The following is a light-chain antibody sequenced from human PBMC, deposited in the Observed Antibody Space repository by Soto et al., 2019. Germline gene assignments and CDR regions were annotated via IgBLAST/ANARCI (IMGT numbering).Light chain of an antibody. CDR1: QSISGW. V-gene: IGKV1-5*01. J-gene: IGKJ1*01. CDR2: DAS. Sequence: DIQMTQSPSTLSASLGDRVTITCRASQSISGWLAWYQQKPGKAPKLLIYDASSLESGVPSRFRGSGSGTEFTLTISSLQPDDFETYYCQQYNSYSVTFGQGTKVDIK. CDR3: QQYNSYSVT.